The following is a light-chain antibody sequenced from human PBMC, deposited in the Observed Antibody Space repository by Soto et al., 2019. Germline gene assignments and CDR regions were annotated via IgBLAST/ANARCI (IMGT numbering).Light chain of an antibody. CDR1: QSISTN. J-gene: IGKJ1*01. CDR3: HQYENWPKT. V-gene: IGKV3-15*01. Sequence: EIVMTQSPPTLSVSPGERATLSCRARQSISTNVAWFQPKPGQAPSLLIFRASIRASGVPARFSGSGSGTEFTLTISSLQSEDFAVYFCHQYENWPKTFGQGTKAEI. CDR2: RAS.